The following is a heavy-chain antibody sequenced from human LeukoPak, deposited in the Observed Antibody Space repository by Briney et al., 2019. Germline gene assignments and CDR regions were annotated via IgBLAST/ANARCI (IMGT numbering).Heavy chain of an antibody. CDR1: GGSISSGGYS. V-gene: IGHV4-30-2*01. CDR2: IYRSGST. J-gene: IGHJ6*02. D-gene: IGHD1-26*01. Sequence: SETLSLTCAVSGGSISSGGYSWSWIRQPPGKGLEWIGYIYRSGSTYYNPSFKSRVTISVDRSKNQFSLKLSSVTAADTAVYYCASSGRYYYYGMDVWGQGTTVTVSS. CDR3: ASSGRYYYYGMDV.